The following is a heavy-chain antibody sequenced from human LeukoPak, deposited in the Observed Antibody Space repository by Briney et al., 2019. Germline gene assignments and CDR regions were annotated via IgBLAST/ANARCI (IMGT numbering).Heavy chain of an antibody. V-gene: IGHV3-30*02. CDR1: GFTFSSYG. J-gene: IGHJ6*03. Sequence: GGSLRLSCAASGFTFSSYGMHWVRQAPGKGLEWVAFIRYDGSNKYYADSVKGRFTISRDNAKNSLFLQMNSLRAEDTAVYYCAKDREDIVVVPAADSHYYYYYYMDVWGKGTTVTISS. CDR3: AKDREDIVVVPAADSHYYYYYYMDV. D-gene: IGHD2-2*01. CDR2: IRYDGSNK.